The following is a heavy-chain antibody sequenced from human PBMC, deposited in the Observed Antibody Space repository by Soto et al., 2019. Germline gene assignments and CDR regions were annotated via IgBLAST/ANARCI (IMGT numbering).Heavy chain of an antibody. CDR1: GGSISSYY. J-gene: IGHJ5*02. Sequence: QVQLQESGPGLVKPSETLSLTCTVSGGSISSYYWSWIRQPPGKGLEWIGYIYYSGSTNYNPSLKRRLTISVDTSKNQFSLKLSSVTAADTAVYYCARGYSSSRGWFDPWGQGTLVTVSS. V-gene: IGHV4-59*01. CDR2: IYYSGST. D-gene: IGHD6-13*01. CDR3: ARGYSSSRGWFDP.